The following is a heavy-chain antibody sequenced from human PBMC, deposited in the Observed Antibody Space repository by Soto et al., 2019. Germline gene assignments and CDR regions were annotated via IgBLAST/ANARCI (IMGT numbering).Heavy chain of an antibody. CDR2: IIPVFGTT. CDR3: ARDGGFGELKY. D-gene: IGHD3-10*01. CDR1: GDTFSGYP. J-gene: IGHJ4*02. V-gene: IGHV1-69*18. Sequence: QVQLVQSGAELKKPGSSVKVSCKASGDTFSGYPINWVRQARGEGLEWMGRIIPVFGTTNDAQRFEGRVTFTADESTNTAYMELRGLLSEDTAVYYCARDGGFGELKYWGPGTLVTVSS.